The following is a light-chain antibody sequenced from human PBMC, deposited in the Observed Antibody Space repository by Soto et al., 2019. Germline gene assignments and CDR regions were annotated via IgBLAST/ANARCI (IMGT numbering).Light chain of an antibody. Sequence: EILMTQSPATLSVSSGEGATLSCRASQSVSSDLAWYQHHPGQAPRLLIYGASTRVTGTPPRFSGSGSGTDFTLTITSLQAEDFAVYYCQHYHGWPFTFGQGTKLEMK. CDR1: QSVSSD. CDR2: GAS. V-gene: IGKV3-15*01. CDR3: QHYHGWPFT. J-gene: IGKJ2*01.